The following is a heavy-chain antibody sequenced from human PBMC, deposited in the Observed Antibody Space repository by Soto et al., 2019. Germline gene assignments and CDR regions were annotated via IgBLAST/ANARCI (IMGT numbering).Heavy chain of an antibody. Sequence: QVQLVESGGGVVQPGRSLRLSCAASGFTFSSYGMHWVRQAPGKGLEWVALISYDGSTKYYADSVKGRFTISRDNSKNTLYLQMNSLRAEDTAVYYCAKDRDYYCYGMAVWGQGTTVTVSS. J-gene: IGHJ6*02. CDR1: GFTFSSYG. V-gene: IGHV3-30*18. CDR2: ISYDGSTK. CDR3: AKDRDYYCYGMAV.